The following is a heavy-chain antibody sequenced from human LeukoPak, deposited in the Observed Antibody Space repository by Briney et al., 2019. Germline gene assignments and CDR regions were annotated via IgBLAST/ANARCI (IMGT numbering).Heavy chain of an antibody. CDR1: GGSISSGGYY. CDR2: IYHSGST. D-gene: IGHD3-3*01. J-gene: IGHJ5*02. Sequence: PSETLSFTCTVSGGSISSGGYYWSWIRQPPGKGLEWIGYIYHSGSTYYNPSLKSRVTISVDTSKNQFSLKLSSVTAADTAVYYCARDRLTIFGVVISHWFDPWGQGTLVTVSS. CDR3: ARDRLTIFGVVISHWFDP. V-gene: IGHV4-30-2*05.